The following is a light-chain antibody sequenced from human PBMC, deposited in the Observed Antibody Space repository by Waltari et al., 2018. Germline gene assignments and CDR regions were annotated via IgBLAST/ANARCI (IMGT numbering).Light chain of an antibody. J-gene: IGLJ2*01. CDR3: SSYTSSSTFVV. CDR2: DVS. CDR1: SSDVGGYNH. V-gene: IGLV2-14*03. Sequence: QSALTQPASVSGSPGQSIPISCTGTSSDVGGYNHVSWYQQHPGKAPKLMIYDVSKRPSGVSNRFSGSKSGNTASLTISGLQAEDEADYYCSSYTSSSTFVVFGGGTKLTVL.